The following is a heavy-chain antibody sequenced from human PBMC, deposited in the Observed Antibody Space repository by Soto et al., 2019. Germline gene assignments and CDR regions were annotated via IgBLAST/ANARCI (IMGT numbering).Heavy chain of an antibody. CDR3: TRRASSSFYHFDF. CDR1: GYSFTAYW. J-gene: IGHJ4*02. D-gene: IGHD2-2*01. CDR2: IDPSDSYV. Sequence: PGESLKLCCQASGYSFTAYWITWVRQMPGKGLEWMATIDPSDSYVDYSLSFRGHVTFSVDRSIPTVYLQWNSLKASDSAMYFCTRRASSSFYHFDFWGQGALVTVSS. V-gene: IGHV5-10-1*01.